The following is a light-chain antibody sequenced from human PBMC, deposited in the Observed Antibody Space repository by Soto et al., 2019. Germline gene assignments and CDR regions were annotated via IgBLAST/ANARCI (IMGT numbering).Light chain of an antibody. CDR1: SSDVGGYNY. CDR3: SSYTSSSTRVV. CDR2: DVS. V-gene: IGLV2-14*01. Sequence: QSVLTQPASVSGSPGQSITISCTGTSSDVGGYNYVSWYQQHPDKAPKLMIYDVSNRPSGVSNRFSGSKSGNTASLTISGLQAEDEADYYCSSYTSSSTRVVFGTGTKVTVL. J-gene: IGLJ1*01.